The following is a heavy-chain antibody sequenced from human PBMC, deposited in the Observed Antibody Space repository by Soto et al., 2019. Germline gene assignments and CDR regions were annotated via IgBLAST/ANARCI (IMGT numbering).Heavy chain of an antibody. J-gene: IGHJ4*02. CDR2: INAGNGNT. CDR1: GYTFTSYA. CDR3: ARSAVSPFGGLIGPFDY. Sequence: GASVKVSCKASGYTFTSYAMQWVRQAPGQRLEWMGWINAGNGNTKYSQKFQGRVTITRDTSASTAYMELSSLRSEDTAVYYCARSAVSPFGGLIGPFDYWGQGNLVTVSS. V-gene: IGHV1-3*01. D-gene: IGHD3-16*02.